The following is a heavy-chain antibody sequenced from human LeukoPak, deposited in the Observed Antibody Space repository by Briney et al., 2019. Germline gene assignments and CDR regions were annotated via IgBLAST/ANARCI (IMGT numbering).Heavy chain of an antibody. J-gene: IGHJ4*02. V-gene: IGHV1-69*04. CDR1: GGTFSSYA. CDR3: ARDGVATINY. D-gene: IGHD5-24*01. Sequence: ASVKVSCKASGGTFSSYAISWVRQAPGQGLEWMGRIIPILGIANYAQKFQGRVTITADESTSTAYMELSSLRSEDTAVYYCARDGVATINYWGQGTLVTVSS. CDR2: IIPILGIA.